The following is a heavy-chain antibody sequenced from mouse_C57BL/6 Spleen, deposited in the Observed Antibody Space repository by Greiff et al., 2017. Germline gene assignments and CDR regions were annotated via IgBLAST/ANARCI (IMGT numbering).Heavy chain of an antibody. CDR2: ISSGGSYT. CDR1: GFTFSSYG. CDR3: ARQGYYGNYQGYFDV. D-gene: IGHD2-1*01. Sequence: EVHLVESGGDLVKPGGSLKLSCAASGFTFSSYGMSWVRQTPDKRLAWVATISSGGSYTYYPDSVKGRFTISRDNAKNTLYLQMSSLKSEDTAMYYCARQGYYGNYQGYFDVWGTGTTVTVSS. V-gene: IGHV5-6*01. J-gene: IGHJ1*03.